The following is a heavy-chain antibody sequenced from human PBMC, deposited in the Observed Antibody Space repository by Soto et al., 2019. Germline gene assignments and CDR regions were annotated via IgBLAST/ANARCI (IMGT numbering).Heavy chain of an antibody. CDR1: GFTVSSNY. CDR3: ARSVLYNGPDAFDI. Sequence: GGSLRLSCAASGFTVSSNYMSWVRQAPGKGLECVSVIYSGGSTYYADSVKGRFTISRDNSKNTLYLQMNSLRAEDTAVYYCARSVLYNGPDAFDIWGQGTMVTVSS. J-gene: IGHJ3*02. CDR2: IYSGGST. V-gene: IGHV3-53*01. D-gene: IGHD1-26*01.